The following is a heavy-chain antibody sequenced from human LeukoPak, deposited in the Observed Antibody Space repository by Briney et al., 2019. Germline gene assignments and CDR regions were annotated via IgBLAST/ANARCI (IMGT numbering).Heavy chain of an antibody. Sequence: GGSLRLSCAASGFTFSSYSMSWVRQAPGKGLEWVSAISGSGGSTYYADSVKGRFTISRDNSKNTLYLQMNSLRAEDTAVYYCAKFTMIVVVITHFDYWGQGTLVTVSS. CDR3: AKFTMIVVVITHFDY. CDR1: GFTFSSYS. V-gene: IGHV3-23*01. J-gene: IGHJ4*02. CDR2: ISGSGGST. D-gene: IGHD3-22*01.